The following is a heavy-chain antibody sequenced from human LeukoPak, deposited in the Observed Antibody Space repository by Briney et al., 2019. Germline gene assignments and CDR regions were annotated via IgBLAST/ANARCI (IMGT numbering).Heavy chain of an antibody. CDR3: ARPERGYSGYGY. D-gene: IGHD5-12*01. CDR1: GGSISSGSYY. Sequence: SETLSLTCTVSGGSISSGSYYWSWIRQPAGKGLEWIGRIYSSGSTNYNPSLKSRVTISLDTAKNQFSLKLSSVTAADTAVYYCARPERGYSGYGYWGQGTLVTVSS. V-gene: IGHV4-61*02. CDR2: IYSSGST. J-gene: IGHJ4*02.